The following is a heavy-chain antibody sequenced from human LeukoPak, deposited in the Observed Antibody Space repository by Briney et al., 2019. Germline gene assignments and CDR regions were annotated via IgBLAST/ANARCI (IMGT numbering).Heavy chain of an antibody. J-gene: IGHJ3*02. CDR3: AKHDYGNFKAYDI. D-gene: IGHD3-16*01. V-gene: IGHV3-23*01. CDR1: GFTFSSYA. Sequence: GGSLRLSCAASGFTFSSYAMSWVRQAPGKGLEWVSSIGTRSDDTYYADSVKGRFTFSRDNSKNTLYLQMDSLRAEDTAVYYCAKHDYGNFKAYDIWGQGTMVTVSS. CDR2: IGTRSDDT.